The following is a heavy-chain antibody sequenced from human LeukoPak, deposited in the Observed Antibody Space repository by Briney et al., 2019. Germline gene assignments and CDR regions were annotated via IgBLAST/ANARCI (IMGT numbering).Heavy chain of an antibody. CDR3: ARGRGYSYGNHYFDY. D-gene: IGHD5-18*01. V-gene: IGHV3-64*01. CDR2: ISSKGEST. J-gene: IGHJ4*02. CDR1: GFSFSSYA. Sequence: GGSLRLSCAASGFSFSSYAMHWVRQAPGKGLEFVSAISSKGESTYYANSVKGRFTISRDNAKNSLYLQMNSLRGEDTAVYYCARGRGYSYGNHYFDYWGQGTLVTVSS.